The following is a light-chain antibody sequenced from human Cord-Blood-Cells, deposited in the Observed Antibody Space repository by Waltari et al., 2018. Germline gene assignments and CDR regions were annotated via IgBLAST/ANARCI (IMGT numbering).Light chain of an antibody. CDR3: CSYAGSSTWV. V-gene: IGLV2-23*01. J-gene: IGLJ3*02. CDR1: SSDFGSYNL. CDR2: EGS. Sequence: QSALTQPASVSGSPGQSITISCTGTSSDFGSYNLVSWYQQHPGKAPKLMIYEGSKRPSGVSNRFSGSKSSNTASLTISGLQAEDEADYYCCSYAGSSTWVFGGGTKLTVL.